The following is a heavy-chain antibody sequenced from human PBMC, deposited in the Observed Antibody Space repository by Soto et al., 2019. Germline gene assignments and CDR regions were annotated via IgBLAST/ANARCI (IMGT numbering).Heavy chain of an antibody. CDR2: IYYSGST. D-gene: IGHD3-10*01. CDR1: GGSISSGGDY. Sequence: SETLSLTCTVSGGSISSGGDYWSWIRQHPGKGLEWIGYIYYSGSTYYNPSLKSRVTISVDTSKNQFSLKLSSVTAADTAVYYCARDSRASGVWFGELYPSNYYYHGMDVWGQGTTVTVSS. J-gene: IGHJ6*02. CDR3: ARDSRASGVWFGELYPSNYYYHGMDV. V-gene: IGHV4-31*03.